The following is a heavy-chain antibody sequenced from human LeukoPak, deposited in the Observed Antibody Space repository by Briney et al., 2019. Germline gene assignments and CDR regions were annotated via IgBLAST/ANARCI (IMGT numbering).Heavy chain of an antibody. J-gene: IGHJ4*02. CDR3: ARSTSHCYFVDY. CDR1: GFTFSSYG. D-gene: IGHD2-2*01. V-gene: IGHV3-30*02. Sequence: GGSLRLSCAASGFTFSSYGMHWVRQAPGKGLEWVAFIRYDGSNKYYADSVKGRFTVSRDNSKNTLYLQMNSLRAEDTAVYYCARSTSHCYFVDYWGQGTLVTVSS. CDR2: IRYDGSNK.